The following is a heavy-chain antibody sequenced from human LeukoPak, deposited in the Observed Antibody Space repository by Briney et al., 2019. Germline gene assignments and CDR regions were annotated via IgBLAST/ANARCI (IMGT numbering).Heavy chain of an antibody. D-gene: IGHD3-16*01. CDR1: CGSISTSGYY. CDR3: ARVWKKLWGYYFDY. Sequence: SETLSLTCTVSCGSISTSGYYWGWIRQSPCNGLEWIGSIYSSWSTYYTPSLQSRVIMSVDTFKNQFSLELSSVTAADTAVYYCARVWKKLWGYYFDYWGQGTLVTVSS. V-gene: IGHV4-39*07. J-gene: IGHJ4*02. CDR2: IYSSWST.